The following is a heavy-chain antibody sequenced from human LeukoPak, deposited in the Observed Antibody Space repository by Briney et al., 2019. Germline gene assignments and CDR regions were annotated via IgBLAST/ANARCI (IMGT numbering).Heavy chain of an antibody. J-gene: IGHJ4*02. Sequence: ASVKVSCKVSGYTLTELSMHWVRQAPGKGLEWMGGFDPEDGETIYAQKFQGRVTMTEDTSTDTAYMELSSLRSEDTAVYYCATDHDCSSPSCYASYWGQGTLVTVSS. CDR2: FDPEDGET. V-gene: IGHV1-24*01. CDR3: ATDHDCSSPSCYASY. D-gene: IGHD2-2*01. CDR1: GYTLTELS.